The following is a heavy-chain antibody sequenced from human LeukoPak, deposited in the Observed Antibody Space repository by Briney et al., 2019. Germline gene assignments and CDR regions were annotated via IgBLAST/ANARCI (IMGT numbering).Heavy chain of an antibody. Sequence: GGSLRLSCTASGVSFSSHAMSWVRQAPGKGPEWVSGITGSGGSTYYAESVKGRFTISRDNSKNMLYLQMNGLRVEDTAVYFCATRPASETYFAVFDYWGQGTLVTVSS. CDR1: GVSFSSHA. CDR3: ATRPASETYFAVFDY. CDR2: ITGSGGST. V-gene: IGHV3-23*01. D-gene: IGHD1-26*01. J-gene: IGHJ4*02.